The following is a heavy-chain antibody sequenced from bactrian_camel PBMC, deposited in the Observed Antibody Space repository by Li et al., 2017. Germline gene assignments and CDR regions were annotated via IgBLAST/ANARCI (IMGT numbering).Heavy chain of an antibody. CDR3: NGRFGTDDSLYDY. Sequence: VQLVESGGSLVQPGGSLRLSCVASRFTFSNYYMSWVRQAPGKGPEWVAGIDWDGKDVHYPDSMRGRFTISRDSSKNTLWLQMNNLKSGDTARYYCNGRFGTDDSLYDYWGQGTQVTVS. D-gene: IGHD1*01. V-gene: IGHV3S6*01. CDR1: RFTFSNYY. J-gene: IGHJ4*01. CDR2: IDWDGKDV.